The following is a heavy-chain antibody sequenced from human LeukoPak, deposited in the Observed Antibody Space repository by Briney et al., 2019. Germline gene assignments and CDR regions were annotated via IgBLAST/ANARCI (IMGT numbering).Heavy chain of an antibody. CDR1: GGSISSYY. D-gene: IGHD3-22*01. CDR2: IYYSGST. CDR3: ARAVRVKDAFDI. Sequence: SETLSLTCTASGGSISSYYWSWIRQPPGKGLEWIGYIYYSGSTNYNPSLKSRVTISVDTSKNQFSLKLSSVTAADTAVYYCARAVRVKDAFDIWGQGTMVTVSS. V-gene: IGHV4-59*01. J-gene: IGHJ3*02.